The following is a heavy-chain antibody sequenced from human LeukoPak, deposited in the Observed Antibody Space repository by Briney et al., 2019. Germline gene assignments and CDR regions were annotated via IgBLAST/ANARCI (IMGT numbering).Heavy chain of an antibody. Sequence: GGSLTLSCAASGFTFSSHGMHWVRQAPGKGLEWVAFIRYDGSNKYYADSVKGRFTISRDNSKNTLYLQMNSLRAEDTAVYYCANLGWATGDIDYWGQGTLVTVSS. D-gene: IGHD5-24*01. CDR1: GFTFSSHG. CDR2: IRYDGSNK. CDR3: ANLGWATGDIDY. V-gene: IGHV3-30*02. J-gene: IGHJ4*02.